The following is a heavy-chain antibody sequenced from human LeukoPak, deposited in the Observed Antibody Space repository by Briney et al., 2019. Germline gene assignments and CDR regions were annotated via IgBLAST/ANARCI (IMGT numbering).Heavy chain of an antibody. CDR3: ARGSPRLAVTIDY. D-gene: IGHD6-19*01. CDR1: GGSISSYY. CDR2: IYTSGST. V-gene: IGHV4-4*08. Sequence: PSETLSLTCTVSGGSISSYYWSWIRQPPGEGLEWIGRIYTSGSTNYNPSLKSRVTISVDTSKNQFSLKLSSVTAADTAVYYCARGSPRLAVTIDYWGQGTLVTVSS. J-gene: IGHJ4*02.